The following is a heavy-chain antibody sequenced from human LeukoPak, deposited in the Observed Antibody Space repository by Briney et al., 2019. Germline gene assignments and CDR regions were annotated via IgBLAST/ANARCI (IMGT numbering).Heavy chain of an antibody. V-gene: IGHV3-23*01. Sequence: PGGSLRLSCAVSGLTFSSYVMSWVRQAPGKGLEWVSGISGSGGSTYYADSVKGRFTISRDNSKTTLYLQMNSLRAEDTAVYYCAKDRSPYSSSLYFDYWGQRTLVTVSS. CDR2: ISGSGGST. CDR3: AKDRSPYSSSLYFDY. J-gene: IGHJ4*02. CDR1: GLTFSSYV. D-gene: IGHD6-13*01.